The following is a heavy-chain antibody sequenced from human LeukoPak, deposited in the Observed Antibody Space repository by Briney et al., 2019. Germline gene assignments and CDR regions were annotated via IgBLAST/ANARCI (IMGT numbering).Heavy chain of an antibody. CDR1: GYTFTDYY. D-gene: IGHD3-10*01. J-gene: IGHJ4*02. Sequence: ASVKVSCMPSGYTFTDYYIHWVRHAPGQGVGWMGWIYPNSGGTDYAQKFQGRVTMTRDTSISTAYMELSGLRSDDTAIYYCARDSPDGSGTYYNDSPDYWGQGTLVTVSS. CDR2: IYPNSGGT. CDR3: ARDSPDGSGTYYNDSPDY. V-gene: IGHV1-2*02.